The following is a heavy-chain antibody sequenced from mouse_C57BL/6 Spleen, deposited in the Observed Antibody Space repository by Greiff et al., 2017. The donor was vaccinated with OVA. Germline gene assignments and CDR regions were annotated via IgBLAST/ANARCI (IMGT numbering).Heavy chain of an antibody. D-gene: IGHD2-1*01. CDR2: INPNNGGT. CDR3: AIYYGNYNYAMDY. J-gene: IGHJ4*01. V-gene: IGHV1-26*01. CDR1: GYTFTDYY. Sequence: EVQLQQSGPELVKPGASVKISCKASGYTFTDYYMNWVKQSHGKSLEWIGDINPNNGGTSYNQKFKGKATLTVDKSSSTAYMELRSLTSEDSAVYYCAIYYGNYNYAMDYWGQGTSVTVSS.